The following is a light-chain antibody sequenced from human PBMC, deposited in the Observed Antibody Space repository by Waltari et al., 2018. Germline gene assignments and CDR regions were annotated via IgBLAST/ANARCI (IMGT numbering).Light chain of an antibody. CDR1: STDGGGYNS. V-gene: IGLV2-14*01. CDR2: DFS. CDR3: SSQSSNDVVL. Sequence: QSALTQPASVSGSPGQSVIIFCSGTSTDGGGYNSVPWYQGHPGQSPRVIIYDFSDRPSGVSDRFTGSKSGHMASLTISGLQAEDEADYYCSSQSSNDVVLFGGGTKLTVL. J-gene: IGLJ2*01.